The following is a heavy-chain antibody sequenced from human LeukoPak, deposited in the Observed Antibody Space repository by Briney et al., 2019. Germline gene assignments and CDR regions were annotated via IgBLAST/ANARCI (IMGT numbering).Heavy chain of an antibody. V-gene: IGHV4-39*07. CDR2: IYYSGST. CDR3: ASFYGDYDPETDY. CDR1: GGSISSGSYY. Sequence: NASETLSLTCTVSGGSISSGSYYWGWIRQPPGKGLEWIGSIYYSGSTYYNPSLKSRVAISVDTSKNQFSLKLSSVTAADTAVYYCASFYGDYDPETDYWGQGTLVTVSS. D-gene: IGHD4-17*01. J-gene: IGHJ4*02.